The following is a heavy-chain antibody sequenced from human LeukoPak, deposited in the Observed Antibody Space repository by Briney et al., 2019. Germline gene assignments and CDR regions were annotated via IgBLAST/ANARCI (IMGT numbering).Heavy chain of an antibody. V-gene: IGHV1-46*01. CDR1: GYTFTSYY. J-gene: IGHJ6*02. D-gene: IGHD5-24*01. CDR2: INPSGGST. CDR3: ARGGQMATIQSHYYGMDV. Sequence: ASVKVSCKASGYTFTSYYMHWVRQALGQGLEWMGIINPSGGSTSYAQKFQGRVTMTRDTSTSTVYMELSSLRSEDTAVYYCARGGQMATIQSHYYGMDVWGQGTTVTVSS.